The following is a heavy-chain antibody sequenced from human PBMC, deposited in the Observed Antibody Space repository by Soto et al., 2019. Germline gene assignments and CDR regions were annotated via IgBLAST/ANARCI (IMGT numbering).Heavy chain of an antibody. D-gene: IGHD2-15*01. CDR3: AVLSGYCSGGSCYSYIDY. Sequence: ASVKVSCKASGYTFTSYYMHWVRQAPGQGLEWMGIINPSGGSTSYAQKFQGRVTMTRDTSTSTVYMELSSLRSEDTAVYYCAVLSGYCSGGSCYSYIDYWGQGTLVTVSS. J-gene: IGHJ4*02. CDR2: INPSGGST. V-gene: IGHV1-46*01. CDR1: GYTFTSYY.